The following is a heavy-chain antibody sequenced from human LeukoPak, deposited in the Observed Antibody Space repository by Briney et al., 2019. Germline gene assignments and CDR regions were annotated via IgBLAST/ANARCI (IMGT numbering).Heavy chain of an antibody. CDR2: IYYSGST. J-gene: IGHJ6*03. CDR1: GGSISSYY. Sequence: SETLSLTCTVSGGSISSYYWSWIRQPPGKGLEWIGYIYYSGSTYYNPSLKSRVTISVDTSKNQFSLKLSSVTSADTAVYYCARGASKTVYYYYYYMDVWGKGTTVTVSS. D-gene: IGHD2-21*02. V-gene: IGHV4-59*12. CDR3: ARGASKTVYYYYYYMDV.